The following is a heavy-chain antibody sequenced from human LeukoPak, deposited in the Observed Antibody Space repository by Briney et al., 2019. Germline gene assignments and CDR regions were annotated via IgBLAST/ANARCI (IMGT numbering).Heavy chain of an antibody. CDR2: ISASGDGT. CDR1: GFTFRSYA. V-gene: IGHV3-23*01. CDR3: AKSWSEFEY. J-gene: IGHJ4*02. Sequence: PGGSLRLSCAASGFTFRSYAMNWVRQPPGKGLEWVSTISASGDGTYYADSVKGRFTISRDDSKNTLYLQMNSLRAEDSAVYYGAKSWSEFEYWGQGTLVTVSS.